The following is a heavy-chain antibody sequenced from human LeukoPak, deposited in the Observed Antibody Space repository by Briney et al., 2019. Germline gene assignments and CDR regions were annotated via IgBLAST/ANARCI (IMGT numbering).Heavy chain of an antibody. D-gene: IGHD5-12*01. V-gene: IGHV3-48*03. Sequence: TGGSLRLSCAASGFTFSSYAMSWVRQAPGKGLEWVSYISSSGSTIYYADSVKGRFTISRDNAKNSLYLQMNSLRAEDTAVYYCASLIVATMGGGDYWGQGTLVTVSS. CDR1: GFTFSSYA. CDR3: ASLIVATMGGGDY. J-gene: IGHJ4*02. CDR2: ISSSGSTI.